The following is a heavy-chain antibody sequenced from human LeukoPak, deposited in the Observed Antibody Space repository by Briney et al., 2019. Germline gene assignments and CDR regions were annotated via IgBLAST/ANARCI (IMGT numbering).Heavy chain of an antibody. CDR2: ISPSGSA. CDR1: GASISDSF. Sequence: PSETLSLTCTVSGASISDSFWNWIRQPPGKGLEWIGSISPSGSATYNPSLKSRVTMSVDSSKNQFSLKLTSVTAADTAVYYCAREDGYNRPFDYWGQGTLVTVSS. D-gene: IGHD5-24*01. CDR3: AREDGYNRPFDY. V-gene: IGHV4-4*08. J-gene: IGHJ4*02.